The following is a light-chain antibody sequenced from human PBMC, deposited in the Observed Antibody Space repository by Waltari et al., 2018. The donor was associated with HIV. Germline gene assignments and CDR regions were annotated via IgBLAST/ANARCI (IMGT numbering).Light chain of an antibody. CDR1: SSDLNYDHY. CDR3: TSYVSSASPE. CDR2: EVT. V-gene: IGLV2-14*01. J-gene: IGLJ3*02. Sequence: QSALPQPASVSGSPGQSITLSCTGTSSDLNYDHYVSWYQHQPGKVPKVIISEVTNRPSGVSSRFSGSKSGNTASLTISGLQAEDEADYFCTSYVSSASPEFGGWTRLTVL.